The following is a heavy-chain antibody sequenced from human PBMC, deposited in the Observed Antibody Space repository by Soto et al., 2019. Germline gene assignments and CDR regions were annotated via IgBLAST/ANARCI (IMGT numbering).Heavy chain of an antibody. D-gene: IGHD1-20*01. V-gene: IGHV1-69*13. CDR3: ARDRDKWNHNYYYGMDV. CDR1: GGTFSSYA. CDR2: IIPIFGTT. J-gene: IGHJ6*02. Sequence: EASVKVSCKASGGTFSSYAMSWVRQAPGQGLEWMGGIIPIFGTTNYAQKFQGRVTITADESTSTAYMELSSLRSEDTAVYYCARDRDKWNHNYYYGMDVWGQGTTVTVSS.